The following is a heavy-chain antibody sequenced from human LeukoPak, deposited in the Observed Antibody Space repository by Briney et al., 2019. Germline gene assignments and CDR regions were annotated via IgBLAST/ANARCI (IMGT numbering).Heavy chain of an antibody. V-gene: IGHV4-59*01. CDR3: ARRLYSSGWSYWFDP. J-gene: IGHJ5*02. CDR1: AGSIGGYS. D-gene: IGHD6-19*01. CDR2: VSYTGIT. Sequence: PPQTLSPTCSVSAGSIGGYSCTWVRQPPGNRLEYIGYVSYTGITYYNPSLLSRVTISVATSKNQFSLKLASVTAADTAVYYCARRLYSSGWSYWFDPWGQGTLVTVSS.